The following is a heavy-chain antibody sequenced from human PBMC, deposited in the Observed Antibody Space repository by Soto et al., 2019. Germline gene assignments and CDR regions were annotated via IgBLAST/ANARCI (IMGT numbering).Heavy chain of an antibody. CDR1: GVTFSTYA. J-gene: IGHJ5*01. CDR2: ISDNGDST. Sequence: EVQLVESGGGLIQPGGSLRLSCAASGVTFSTYAMSWVRQPPGKGLEWVSGISDNGDSTYYAAFVKGRFTISRDNSKNTLYLQMNSLRAEDTAVYYCAKKGSGWFDYWGQGTLVTVSS. V-gene: IGHV3-23*04. CDR3: AKKGSGWFDY. D-gene: IGHD6-19*01.